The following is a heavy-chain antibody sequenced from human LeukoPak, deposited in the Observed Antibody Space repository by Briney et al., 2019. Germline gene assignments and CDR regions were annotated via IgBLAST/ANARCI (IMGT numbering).Heavy chain of an antibody. CDR2: ISGSGGST. CDR1: GFTFSSYA. V-gene: IGHV3-23*01. CDR3: AKVRWRGPIDY. Sequence: GGSLRLSCAASGFTFSSYAMSWVHQAPGKGLEWVSAISGSGGSTYYADSVKGRFTISRDNSKNTLHLQMNSLRAEDTAVYYCAKVRWRGPIDYWGQGTLVTVSS. D-gene: IGHD3-3*01. J-gene: IGHJ4*02.